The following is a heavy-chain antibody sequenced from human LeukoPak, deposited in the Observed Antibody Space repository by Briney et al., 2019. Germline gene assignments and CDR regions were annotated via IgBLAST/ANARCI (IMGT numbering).Heavy chain of an antibody. CDR2: IYYSGST. Sequence: PSETLSLTCTVSGGSISSGGYYWSWIRQHPGKGLEWIGYIYYSGSTYYNPSLKSRVTISVDTSKNQFSLKLSSVTAADTAVYYCARGGNWNDVALGYWGQGTLVTVSS. J-gene: IGHJ4*02. V-gene: IGHV4-31*03. D-gene: IGHD1-20*01. CDR3: ARGGNWNDVALGY. CDR1: GGSISSGGYY.